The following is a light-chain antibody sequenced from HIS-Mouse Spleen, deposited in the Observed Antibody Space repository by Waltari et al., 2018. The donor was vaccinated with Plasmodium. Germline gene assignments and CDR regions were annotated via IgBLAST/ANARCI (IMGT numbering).Light chain of an antibody. Sequence: QSALTQPPSASGSPGQSVTISCTGTSSDVGGYNYVSWYQPHPGKAPKLMIYEVSKRPSGVPDRVSGSKSGNTASLTVSGLQAEDEADYYCSSYAGSNNLVFGGGTKLTVL. CDR1: SSDVGGYNY. CDR2: EVS. CDR3: SSYAGSNNLV. J-gene: IGLJ2*01. V-gene: IGLV2-8*01.